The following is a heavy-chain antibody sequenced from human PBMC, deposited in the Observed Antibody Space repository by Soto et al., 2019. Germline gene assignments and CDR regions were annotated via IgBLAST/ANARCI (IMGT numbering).Heavy chain of an antibody. D-gene: IGHD2-2*01. CDR3: ARDRLVPAAMFYYMDV. J-gene: IGHJ6*03. Sequence: SGRCIINLNRQHPGKGLEWIGYIYYSGSTYYNPSLKSRVTISVDTSKNQFSLKLSSVTAADTAVYYCARDRLVPAAMFYYMDVWGKGTTVTVSS. CDR1: SGRCI. V-gene: IGHV4-31*02. CDR2: IYYSGST.